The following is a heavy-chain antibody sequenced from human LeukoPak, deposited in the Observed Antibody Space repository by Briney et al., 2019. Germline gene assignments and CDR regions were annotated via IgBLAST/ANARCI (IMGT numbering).Heavy chain of an antibody. J-gene: IGHJ4*02. CDR1: GFTFSNYA. CDR2: ISASGDRT. Sequence: GGSLRLSCGASGFTFSNYAMSWVRQAPGKGLEWVSGISASGDRTYYADSVKGWFTVSRDNSENTLYLQTSSLRAEDTAVYYCAKDRDRGSKTRRKGFDYWGQGNLVTVSS. V-gene: IGHV3-23*01. CDR3: AKDRDRGSKTRRKGFDY. D-gene: IGHD3-10*01.